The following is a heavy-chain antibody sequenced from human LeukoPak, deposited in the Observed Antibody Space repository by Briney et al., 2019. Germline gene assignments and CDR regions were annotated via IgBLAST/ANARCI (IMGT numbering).Heavy chain of an antibody. CDR3: ARRRDGYNYRDAFDV. D-gene: IGHD5-24*01. Sequence: GGSLRLSCAASGFTFSSYAMSWVRQAPGKGLEWVSVLYGGGGTDYAHSVKGRFSISRDNSKNTLFLQMNSLRAEDTAVYYCARRRDGYNYRDAFDVWGQGTMVTVSS. CDR1: GFTFSSYA. J-gene: IGHJ3*01. CDR2: LYGGGGT. V-gene: IGHV3-66*01.